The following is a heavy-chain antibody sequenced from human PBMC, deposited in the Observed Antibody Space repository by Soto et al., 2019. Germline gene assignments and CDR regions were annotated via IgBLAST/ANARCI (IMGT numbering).Heavy chain of an antibody. V-gene: IGHV4-4*02. D-gene: IGHD3-9*01. J-gene: IGHJ4*02. CDR3: ARSITFDWLFFDN. CDR1: GGSISRSNW. Sequence: PSETLSLTCAVSGGSISRSNWWSWVRQPPGKGLEWIGEIYHSGSTNYHPSLKSRVTISVDKSKNQFSLKLTSLIAADTAVYYCARSITFDWLFFDNWGQGTLVTVSS. CDR2: IYHSGST.